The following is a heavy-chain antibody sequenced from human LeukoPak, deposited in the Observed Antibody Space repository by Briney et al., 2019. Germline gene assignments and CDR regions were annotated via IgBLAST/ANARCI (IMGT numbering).Heavy chain of an antibody. D-gene: IGHD5-18*01. CDR1: GGSISSYY. J-gene: IGHJ3*02. CDR2: IYTSGST. V-gene: IGHV4-4*07. Sequence: PSETLSLTCTGSGGSISSYYWSWIRQPAGKGLEWIGRIYTSGSTNYNPSLKSRVTMSVDTSKNQFFLKLSSVTAADTAVYYCARGGYSYGSDAFDIWGQGTMVTVSS. CDR3: ARGGYSYGSDAFDI.